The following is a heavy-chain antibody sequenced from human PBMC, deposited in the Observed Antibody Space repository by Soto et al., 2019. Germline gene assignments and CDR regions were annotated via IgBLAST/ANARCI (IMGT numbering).Heavy chain of an antibody. D-gene: IGHD3-16*01. Sequence: QVQLVQSGAEVKKPGASVKVSCKASGYTFTSYYMHWVRQAPGQGLGWVGIINPTGGSTTYAEKWQGGGTMTGETATSTVYMELSSLRSDDTAVYYCARGEYLSTFGMDLWGQGTTVTVSS. CDR2: INPTGGST. CDR3: ARGEYLSTFGMDL. CDR1: GYTFTSYY. J-gene: IGHJ6*02. V-gene: IGHV1-46*04.